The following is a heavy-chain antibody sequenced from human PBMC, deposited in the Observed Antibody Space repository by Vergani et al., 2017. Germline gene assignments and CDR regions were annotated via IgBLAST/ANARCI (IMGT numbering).Heavy chain of an antibody. CDR1: GFTSSYYG. CDR3: ARDGWELLDYFYYMDV. D-gene: IGHD1-26*01. Sequence: QVHLVESGGGVVQPGRSLRLSCVVSGFTSSYYGMHWVRQAPGKGLEWVAVISYDGTQKYYADSVKGRFTISRDNAKNTLYLQMDSLRAEDTAVYYCARDGWELLDYFYYMDVWGKGTTVTVSS. V-gene: IGHV3-30*03. CDR2: ISYDGTQK. J-gene: IGHJ6*03.